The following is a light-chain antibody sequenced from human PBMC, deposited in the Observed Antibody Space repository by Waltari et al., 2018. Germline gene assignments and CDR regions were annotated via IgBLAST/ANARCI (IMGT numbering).Light chain of an antibody. J-gene: IGKJ3*01. CDR2: KAS. CDR3: QHYDSYSAT. CDR1: QSIPRW. V-gene: IGKV1-5*03. Sequence: DIQMTQSPSTLSASVGDRVTITCRASQSIPRWLAWYQQEPGKAPKLLIYKASILERGVPSRFSGGGSGTEFTLTISSLQPDDFATYYCQHYDSYSATFGRGTKIEIK.